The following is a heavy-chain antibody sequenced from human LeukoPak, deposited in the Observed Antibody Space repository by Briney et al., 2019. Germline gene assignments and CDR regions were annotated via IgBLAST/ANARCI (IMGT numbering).Heavy chain of an antibody. D-gene: IGHD6-19*01. CDR1: GFTFSSYG. Sequence: GGSLRLSCAASGFTFSSYGMHWVRQAPGKGLEWVAVIWYDGSNKYYADSVKGRFTISRDNSKNTLYLQMNSLRAEDTAVYYCARALTYSSGWSSYYYYYYGVDVWGQGTTVTVSS. V-gene: IGHV3-33*01. CDR3: ARALTYSSGWSSYYYYYYGVDV. CDR2: IWYDGSNK. J-gene: IGHJ6*02.